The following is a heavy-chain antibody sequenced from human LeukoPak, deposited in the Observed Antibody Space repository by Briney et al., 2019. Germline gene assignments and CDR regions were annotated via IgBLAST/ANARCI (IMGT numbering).Heavy chain of an antibody. CDR1: GGSFSGYY. J-gene: IGHJ6*02. CDR3: ARGPLVVVANYYYYGMDV. Sequence: SETLSLTCAVYGGSFSGYYWSWIRQPPGKGLEWIGGINHSGSTNYNPSLKSRVTISVDTSKNQFSLKLSSVTAADTAVYYCARGPLVVVANYYYYGMDVWGQGTTVTVSS. CDR2: INHSGST. V-gene: IGHV4-34*01. D-gene: IGHD2-15*01.